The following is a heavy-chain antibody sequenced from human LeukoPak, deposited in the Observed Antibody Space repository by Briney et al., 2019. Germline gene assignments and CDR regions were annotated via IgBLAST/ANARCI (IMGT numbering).Heavy chain of an antibody. CDR3: AGNSGWYGVS. D-gene: IGHD6-19*01. J-gene: IGHJ4*02. Sequence: GESLKISCKGSEYSFTTHWIGWVRQMPGKGLDWMGIIFPGDSDTTYSPSFQGQVTISADKSTSTAYLQLNSLRGDDTAVYYCAGNSGWYGVSWGQGTLVTVSS. V-gene: IGHV5-51*01. CDR1: EYSFTTHW. CDR2: IFPGDSDT.